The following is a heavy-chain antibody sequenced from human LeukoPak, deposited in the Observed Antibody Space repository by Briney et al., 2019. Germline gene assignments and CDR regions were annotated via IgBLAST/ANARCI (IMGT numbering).Heavy chain of an antibody. J-gene: IGHJ3*02. Sequence: GASVKVSCKASGGTFCSYTISWVRQAPGQGREWMGRIIPILGIANYAQKFQGRVTITADKSTSTAYMELSSLRSEDTAVYYCAREGPTMIVLADAFDIWGQGTMVTVSS. CDR1: GGTFCSYT. V-gene: IGHV1-69*04. D-gene: IGHD3-22*01. CDR3: AREGPTMIVLADAFDI. CDR2: IIPILGIA.